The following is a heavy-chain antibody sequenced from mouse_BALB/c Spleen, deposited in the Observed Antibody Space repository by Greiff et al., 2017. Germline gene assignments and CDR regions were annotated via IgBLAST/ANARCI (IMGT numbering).Heavy chain of an antibody. CDR2: INPNNGGT. D-gene: IGHD2-14*01. CDR1: GYTFTDYN. J-gene: IGHJ4*01. V-gene: IGHV1-18*01. CDR3: ARRYDGDYYAMDY. Sequence: EVKLQESGPELVKPGASVKIPCKASGYTFTDYNMDWVKQSHGKSLEWIGDINPNNGGTIYNQKFKGKATLTVDKSSSTAYMELRSLTSEDTAVYYCARRYDGDYYAMDYWGQGTSVTVSS.